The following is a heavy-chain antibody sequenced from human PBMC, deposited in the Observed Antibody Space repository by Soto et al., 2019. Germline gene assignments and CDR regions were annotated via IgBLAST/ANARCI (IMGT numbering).Heavy chain of an antibody. CDR3: SRDDMVPGVTKSCFDP. D-gene: IGHD3-10*01. Sequence: PSETLSLTCTVSGGSISSGDYYWSWIRQPPGKGLEWIVYIYYSGSTYYNPSLKSRVTISVDTSKNQFSLNLSSVTAADTAVYYCSRDDMVPGVTKSCFDPWGQGTLVTVSS. CDR1: GGSISSGDYY. V-gene: IGHV4-30-4*01. J-gene: IGHJ5*02. CDR2: IYYSGST.